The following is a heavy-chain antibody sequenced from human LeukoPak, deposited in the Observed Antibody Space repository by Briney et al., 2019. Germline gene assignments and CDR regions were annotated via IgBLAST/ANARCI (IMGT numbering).Heavy chain of an antibody. CDR3: ASGKLLYSSSWYPY. J-gene: IGHJ4*02. Sequence: QTGGSLRLSCAASGFTVNSNYMSWVRQAPGKGLEWVSVIYSGGSTYCADSVKGRFTISRDNSRNTLYLQMNSLRAEDTAVYYCASGKLLYSSSWYPYWGQGTLVTVSS. CDR2: IYSGGST. D-gene: IGHD6-13*01. CDR1: GFTVNSNY. V-gene: IGHV3-66*01.